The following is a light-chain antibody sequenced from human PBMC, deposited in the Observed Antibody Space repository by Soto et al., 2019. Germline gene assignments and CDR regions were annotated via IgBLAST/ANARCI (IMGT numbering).Light chain of an antibody. J-gene: IGLJ3*02. CDR3: QSYDSSNSWV. CDR1: SGSIASNY. CDR2: EDN. V-gene: IGLV6-57*03. Sequence: FMLTQPHSVSESPGKTVTISCTRSSGSIASNYVQWYQQRPGSAPTTVIYEDNQRPSGVPDRFSGSIDSSSNSASLTISGLQTEDEADYYCQSYDSSNSWVFGGGTKLTVL.